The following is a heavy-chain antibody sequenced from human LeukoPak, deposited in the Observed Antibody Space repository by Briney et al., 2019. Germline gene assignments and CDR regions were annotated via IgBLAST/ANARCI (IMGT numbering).Heavy chain of an antibody. CDR2: INQDESEK. Sequence: GGSLRLSCVASGFTFSSYWMSWVRQAPGKGLEWVANINQDESEKYYVDSVKGRFTISRDNDQNSLYLQMNSLRVEDTAVYYCARVYLSRYSYGSGSWYLGYYYYAMDVWGQGTTVTVSS. J-gene: IGHJ6*02. D-gene: IGHD3-10*01. CDR3: ARVYLSRYSYGSGSWYLGYYYYAMDV. CDR1: GFTFSSYW. V-gene: IGHV3-7*05.